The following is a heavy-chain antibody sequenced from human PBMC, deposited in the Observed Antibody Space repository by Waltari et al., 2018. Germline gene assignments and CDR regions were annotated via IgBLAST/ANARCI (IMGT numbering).Heavy chain of an antibody. D-gene: IGHD5-18*01. CDR3: ARGSGYYYFDY. V-gene: IGHV3-74*01. J-gene: IGHJ4*02. Sequence: EVQLMESGGGLVQPGGSLRLSCAASGFTFSSYWMHWVRQAPGEGLVWVVGISTVGSNIRDPDSVKGRFTISRDNAKNTVYLQMNSLRAEDTAVYYCARGSGYYYFDYWGQGTLITVSS. CDR2: ISTVGSNI. CDR1: GFTFSSYW.